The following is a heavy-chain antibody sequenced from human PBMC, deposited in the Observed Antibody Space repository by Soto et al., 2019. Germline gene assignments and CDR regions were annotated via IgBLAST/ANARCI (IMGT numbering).Heavy chain of an antibody. CDR1: GFTFSSYA. CDR3: ARVSLGSSSSLGYYMDV. V-gene: IGHV3-64*01. D-gene: IGHD6-6*01. CDR2: ISSNGGST. Sequence: GGSLRLSCAASGFTFSSYAMHWVRQAPGKGLEYVSAISSNGGSTYYANSVKGRFTISRDNSKNTLYLQMGSLRAEDMAVYYCARVSLGSSSSLGYYMDVWGKGTTVTVSS. J-gene: IGHJ6*03.